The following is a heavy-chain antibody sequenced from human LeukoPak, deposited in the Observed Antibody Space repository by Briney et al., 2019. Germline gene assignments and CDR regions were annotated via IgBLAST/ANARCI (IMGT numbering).Heavy chain of an antibody. CDR2: MSWNSGSI. V-gene: IGHV3-9*01. CDR3: AKDLLWFGEQYYYYGMDV. J-gene: IGHJ6*02. CDR1: GFTFDDYA. D-gene: IGHD3-10*01. Sequence: PGGSLRLSCAASGFTFDDYAMHWVRQAPGKGLEWVSGMSWNSGSIGYADSGKGRFTISRDNAKNSLYLQMNSMRVEGTALYYCAKDLLWFGEQYYYYGMDVWGQGTTVTVSS.